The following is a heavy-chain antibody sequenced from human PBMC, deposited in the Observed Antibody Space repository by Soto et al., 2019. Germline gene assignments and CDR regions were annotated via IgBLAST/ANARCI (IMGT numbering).Heavy chain of an antibody. CDR2: IYYSGST. CDR1: GGSISSSSYY. Sequence: QLQLQESGPGLVKPSETLSLTCTVSGGSISSSSYYWGWIRQPPGKGLEWIGSIYYSGSTYYNPSLKSRVTISVDTSKNQFSLKLSSVTAADTAVYYCARHSPLGYDYVWGSYRFGEYFQHWGQGTLVTVSS. CDR3: ARHSPLGYDYVWGSYRFGEYFQH. V-gene: IGHV4-39*01. D-gene: IGHD3-16*02. J-gene: IGHJ1*01.